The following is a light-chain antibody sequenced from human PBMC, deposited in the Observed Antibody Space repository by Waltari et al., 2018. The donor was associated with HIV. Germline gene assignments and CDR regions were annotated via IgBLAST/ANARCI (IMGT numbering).Light chain of an antibody. J-gene: IGLJ2*01. CDR3: QSYDSTLNAAVV. CDR2: GNK. Sequence: QSVLTQPPSVSGAPGQRVTLSFTGRSSNIGADSYVHWSRQIPGTAPKLLISGNKNRPSGVPDRFSASKSGTSASLAITGLQPEDEADYFCQSYDSTLNAAVVFGGGTKLTVL. CDR1: SSNIGADSY. V-gene: IGLV1-40*01.